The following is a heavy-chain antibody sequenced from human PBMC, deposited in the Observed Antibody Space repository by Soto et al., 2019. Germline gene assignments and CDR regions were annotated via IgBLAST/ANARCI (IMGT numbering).Heavy chain of an antibody. CDR3: AKSTWATVTTEGYFDY. V-gene: IGHV3-23*01. CDR2: ISGSGGST. J-gene: IGHJ4*02. CDR1: GFTFSSNA. D-gene: IGHD4-17*01. Sequence: EVQLLESGGGLVQPGGSLRLSCPASGFTFSSNALSWVRQPPGKGLEWVSAISGSGGSTYYADSVKGRFTISRDNSKNTLYLQMNSLRAEDTAVYYCAKSTWATVTTEGYFDYWGQGTLVTVSS.